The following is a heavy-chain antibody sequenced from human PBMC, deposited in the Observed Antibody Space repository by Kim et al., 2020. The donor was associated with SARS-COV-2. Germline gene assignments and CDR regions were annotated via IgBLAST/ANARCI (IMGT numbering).Heavy chain of an antibody. V-gene: IGHV4-34*01. J-gene: IGHJ6*02. CDR2: INHSGST. CDR3: ARGIYGMDV. Sequence: SETLSLTCAVYGGSFSGYYWSWIRQPPGKGLEWIGEINHSGSTNYNPSLKSRVTISVDTSKNQFSLKLSSVTAADTAVYYCARGIYGMDVWGQGTTVTVSS. CDR1: GGSFSGYY.